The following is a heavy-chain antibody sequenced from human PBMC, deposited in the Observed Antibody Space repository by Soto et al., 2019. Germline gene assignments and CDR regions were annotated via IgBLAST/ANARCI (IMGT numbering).Heavy chain of an antibody. CDR3: ARVGDTAMAYWYFDL. V-gene: IGHV1-18*01. CDR2: ISAYNGNT. D-gene: IGHD5-18*01. J-gene: IGHJ2*01. Sequence: QVQLVQSGAEVKKPGASVKVSCKASGYTFTSYGISWVRQAPGQGLERMGWISAYNGNTNYAQKLQGRVTMPTDTSTSTAYMELRSLRSDDTAVYYCARVGDTAMAYWYFDLWGRGTLVTVSS. CDR1: GYTFTSYG.